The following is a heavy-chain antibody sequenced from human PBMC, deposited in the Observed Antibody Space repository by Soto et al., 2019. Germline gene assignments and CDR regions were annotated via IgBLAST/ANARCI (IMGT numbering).Heavy chain of an antibody. CDR1: GGSISSSNW. CDR2: IYHSGST. J-gene: IGHJ4*02. D-gene: IGHD2-2*01. CDR3: ARSQGDIVVVPAAFFDY. V-gene: IGHV4-4*02. Sequence: QVQLQESGPGLVKPSGTLSLTCAVSGGSISSSNWWCWVRQPPGKGLEWIGEIYHSGSTNYNPSLKSRVTISVDKSKNQFSLKLSSVTAADTAVYYCARSQGDIVVVPAAFFDYWGQGTLVTVSS.